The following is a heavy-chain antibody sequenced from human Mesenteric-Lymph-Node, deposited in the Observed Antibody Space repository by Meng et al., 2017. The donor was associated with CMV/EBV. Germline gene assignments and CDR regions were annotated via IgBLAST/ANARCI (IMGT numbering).Heavy chain of an antibody. V-gene: IGHV3-21*01. CDR2: ISSSSSYI. CDR3: ARVLTPTPYDFWSGYYTDPDYYYYGMDV. CDR1: GFNFTNYP. Sequence: GESLKISCAASGFNFTNYPMHWVRQAPGKGLEWVSSISSSSSYIYYADSVKGRFTISRDNAKNSLYLQMNSLRAEDTAVYYCARVLTPTPYDFWSGYYTDPDYYYYGMDVWGQGTTVTVSS. D-gene: IGHD3-3*01. J-gene: IGHJ6*02.